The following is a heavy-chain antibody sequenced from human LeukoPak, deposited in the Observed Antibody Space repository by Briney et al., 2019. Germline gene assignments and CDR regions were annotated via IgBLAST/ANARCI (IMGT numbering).Heavy chain of an antibody. CDR1: GGSISSYY. D-gene: IGHD6-13*01. Sequence: PSETLSLTCTVSGGSISSYYWSWIRQPPGKGLEWIGYIYYSGSTNYNPSLKSRVIISVDTSKNQFSLKLSSVTAADTAVYYCARGSSAIFSSSWYDYYYYGMDVWGQGTTVTVSS. V-gene: IGHV4-59*01. J-gene: IGHJ6*02. CDR2: IYYSGST. CDR3: ARGSSAIFSSSWYDYYYYGMDV.